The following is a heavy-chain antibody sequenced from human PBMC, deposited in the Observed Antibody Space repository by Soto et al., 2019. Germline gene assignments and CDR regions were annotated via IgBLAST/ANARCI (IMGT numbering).Heavy chain of an antibody. Sequence: GGSLRLSCAASGFTFSSYSMNWVRQAPGKGLEWVSYISSSSSTIYYADSVKGRFTISRDNAKNSLYLQMNSLRDEDTAVYYCARDSMITFGGVMYYFDYWGQGTLVTVSS. D-gene: IGHD3-16*01. J-gene: IGHJ4*02. CDR1: GFTFSSYS. CDR3: ARDSMITFGGVMYYFDY. V-gene: IGHV3-48*02. CDR2: ISSSSSTI.